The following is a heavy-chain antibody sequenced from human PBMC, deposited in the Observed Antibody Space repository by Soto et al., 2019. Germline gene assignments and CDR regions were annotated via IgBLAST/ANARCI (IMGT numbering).Heavy chain of an antibody. V-gene: IGHV1-18*04. CDR3: ARTLVAGTVWDFDY. CDR1: GYTFTSCG. D-gene: IGHD6-19*01. J-gene: IGHJ4*02. Sequence: ASVKVSCKAYGYTFTSCGISCVRQAPGQGLEWMGWISPNNGNTNYAQKFQGRVTMTTDTSTSTAYMEVRRLRSDDTAVYYCARTLVAGTVWDFDYWGQGTLVTVSS. CDR2: ISPNNGNT.